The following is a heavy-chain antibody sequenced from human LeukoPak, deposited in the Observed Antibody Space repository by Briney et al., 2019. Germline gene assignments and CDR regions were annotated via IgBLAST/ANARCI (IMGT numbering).Heavy chain of an antibody. J-gene: IGHJ6*02. V-gene: IGHV1-2*02. CDR3: ASTVTHPYGMDV. Sequence: ASVKVSCKASGYTFTGYYMHWVRQAPGQGLEWMGWINPNSGGTNYAKKFQGRVTVTRDTSISTAYMELSRLRSDDTAVYYCASTVTHPYGMDVWGQGTTVTVSS. CDR2: INPNSGGT. CDR1: GYTFTGYY. D-gene: IGHD4-11*01.